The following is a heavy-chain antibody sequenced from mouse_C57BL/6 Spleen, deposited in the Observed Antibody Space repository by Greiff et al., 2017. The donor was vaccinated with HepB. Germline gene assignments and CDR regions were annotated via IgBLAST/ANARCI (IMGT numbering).Heavy chain of an antibody. Sequence: EVQRVESGAGLVKPGGSLKLSCAASGFTFSSYAMSWVRQTPEKRLEWVAYISSGGDYIYYADTVKGRFTISRDNARNTLYLQMSSLKSEDTAMYYCTSGTRYFDVWGTGTTVTVSS. CDR1: GFTFSSYA. D-gene: IGHD4-1*01. J-gene: IGHJ1*03. CDR2: ISSGGDYI. V-gene: IGHV5-9-1*02. CDR3: TSGTRYFDV.